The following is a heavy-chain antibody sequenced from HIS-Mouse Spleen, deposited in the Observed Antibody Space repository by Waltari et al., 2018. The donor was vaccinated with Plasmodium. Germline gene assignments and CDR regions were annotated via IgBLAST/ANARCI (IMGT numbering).Heavy chain of an antibody. J-gene: IGHJ2*01. V-gene: IGHV3-7*01. D-gene: IGHD7-27*01. CDR3: AREFGTGNWYFDL. CDR1: GFTFSSYW. CDR2: IKQEGSGK. Sequence: EVQLVESGGGLVQPGGSLRLSCAASGFTFSSYWMSWVRQDPGKGLGGVANIKQEGSGKAYVDTVKGRFTISRDNAKNSLYLQMNSLRAEDTAVYYCAREFGTGNWYFDLWGRGTLVTVSS.